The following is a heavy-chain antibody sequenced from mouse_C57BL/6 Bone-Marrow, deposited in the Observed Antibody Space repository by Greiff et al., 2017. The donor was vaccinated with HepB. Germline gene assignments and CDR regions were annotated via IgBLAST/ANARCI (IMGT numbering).Heavy chain of an antibody. J-gene: IGHJ3*01. V-gene: IGHV5-4*03. D-gene: IGHD1-1*01. CDR2: ISDGGSYT. Sequence: EVMLVESGGGLVKPGGSLKLSCAASGFTFSSYAMSWVRQTPEKRLEWVATISDGGSYTYYPDNVKGRFTISRDNAKNNLYLQMSHLKSEDTAMYYCARAPYGSSEAWFAYWGQGTLVTVSA. CDR1: GFTFSSYA. CDR3: ARAPYGSSEAWFAY.